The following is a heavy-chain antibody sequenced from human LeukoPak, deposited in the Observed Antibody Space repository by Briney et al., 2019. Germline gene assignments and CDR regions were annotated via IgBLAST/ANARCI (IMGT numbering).Heavy chain of an antibody. CDR1: GYSISSGYY. J-gene: IGHJ4*02. V-gene: IGHV4-38-2*02. Sequence: SETLSLTCTVSGYSISSGYYWGWIRQPPGKGLEWIGSIYHSGSTYYNPSLKSRVTISVDTSKNQFSLKLSSVTAADTAVYYCARGSFLWFGDNNDYYFDYWGQGTLVTVSS. CDR2: IYHSGST. D-gene: IGHD3-10*01. CDR3: ARGSFLWFGDNNDYYFDY.